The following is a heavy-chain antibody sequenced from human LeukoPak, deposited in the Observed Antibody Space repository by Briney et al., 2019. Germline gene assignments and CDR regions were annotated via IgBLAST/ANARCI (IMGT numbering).Heavy chain of an antibody. Sequence: GASVKVSCKASGYTFTSYGISWVRQAPGQGLEWMGWISAYNGNTNYAQKLQGRVTMTTDTSMSTAYMELSSLRSEDTAVYYCATGGSGWVPLYYWGQGTLVTVSS. CDR2: ISAYNGNT. J-gene: IGHJ4*02. V-gene: IGHV1-18*01. CDR3: ATGGSGWVPLYY. D-gene: IGHD6-19*01. CDR1: GYTFTSYG.